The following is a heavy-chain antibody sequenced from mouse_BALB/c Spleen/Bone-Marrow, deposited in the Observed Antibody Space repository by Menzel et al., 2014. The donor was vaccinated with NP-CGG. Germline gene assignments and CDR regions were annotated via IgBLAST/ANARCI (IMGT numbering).Heavy chain of an antibody. CDR1: GFNIKDTY. D-gene: IGHD2-4*01. Sequence: VQLQQSGAELVKPGASVKLSCTASGFNIKDTYMHWVKQRPEQGLEWIGRIDPANGNTKYDPKFQGKATITADTSSNTAYLQLSGLTSEDTAVYYCANYDYGWYFDVWGAGTTVTVSS. V-gene: IGHV14-3*02. CDR3: ANYDYGWYFDV. J-gene: IGHJ1*01. CDR2: IDPANGNT.